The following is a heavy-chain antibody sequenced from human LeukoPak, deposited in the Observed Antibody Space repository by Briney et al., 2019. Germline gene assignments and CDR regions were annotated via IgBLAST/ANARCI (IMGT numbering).Heavy chain of an antibody. CDR2: INPNSGGT. D-gene: IGHD3-9*01. Sequence: GASVKVSYKASGYTFTGYYMHLVRQAPGQGLEWMGWINPNSGGTNYAQKFQGRVTMTRDTSISTAYMELSRLRSDDTAVYYCAREPTYYDILTGYNFFDYWGQGTLVTVSS. J-gene: IGHJ4*02. CDR3: AREPTYYDILTGYNFFDY. V-gene: IGHV1-2*02. CDR1: GYTFTGYY.